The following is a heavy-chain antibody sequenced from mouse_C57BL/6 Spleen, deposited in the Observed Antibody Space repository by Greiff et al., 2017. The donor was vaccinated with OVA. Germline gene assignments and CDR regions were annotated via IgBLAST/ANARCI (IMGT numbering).Heavy chain of an antibody. CDR3: TRSGLRRGAWFAY. Sequence: VQLQQSGTVLARPGASVKMSCKTSGYTFTSYWMHWVKQRPGQGLEWIGAIYPGNSDTSYNQKFKGKAKLTAVTSASTAYMELSSLTNEDSAVYYCTRSGLRRGAWFAYWGQGTLVTVSA. CDR2: IYPGNSDT. J-gene: IGHJ3*01. D-gene: IGHD2-4*01. CDR1: GYTFTSYW. V-gene: IGHV1-5*01.